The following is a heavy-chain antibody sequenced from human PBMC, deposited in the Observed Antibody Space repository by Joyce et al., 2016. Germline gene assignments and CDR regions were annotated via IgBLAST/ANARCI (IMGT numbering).Heavy chain of an antibody. Sequence: EVQVAEYGGGLVKPGGSLRLSCAASGFTFNVAWMTWVRQAPGKGLGWVVRIKSKTSGKTTEYAAPVKGRFTISRDDSKNTLSLQMSGLRTEDTAVYFCAADVAEVGFGELDHWGQGTLVTVSS. CDR3: AADVAEVGFGELDH. CDR2: IKSKTSGKTT. D-gene: IGHD3-10*01. CDR1: GFTFNVAW. J-gene: IGHJ4*02. V-gene: IGHV3-15*01.